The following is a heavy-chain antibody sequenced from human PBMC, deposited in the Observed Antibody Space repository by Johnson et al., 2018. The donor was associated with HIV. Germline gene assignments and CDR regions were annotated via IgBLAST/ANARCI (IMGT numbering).Heavy chain of an antibody. CDR2: IYSGGST. CDR3: AKAGDWSDAFDI. CDR1: GFTVSSNY. J-gene: IGHJ3*02. D-gene: IGHD3/OR15-3a*01. V-gene: IGHV3-53*02. Sequence: VQLVETGGGLIQPGGSLRLSCAASGFTVSSNYMSWVRQAPGKGLEWVSVIYSGGSTYSADSVKGRFTISRDNSKNPLYLQMNSLRAEDTAVYYCAKAGDWSDAFDIWGQGTMVTVSS.